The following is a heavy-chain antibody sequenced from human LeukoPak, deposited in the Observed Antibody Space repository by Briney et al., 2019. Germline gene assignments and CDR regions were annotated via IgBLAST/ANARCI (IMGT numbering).Heavy chain of an antibody. Sequence: ASVNLPCKASGYTFTGHYVHWVRQTPGQGLEWTGWINPQSGDTNYAQKFQGRVTMTRDTSIVTAYMELSRLTSDDTGVYYCGVHWGSGYYFDLWGRGIRVTVSS. CDR1: GYTFTGHY. CDR3: GVHWGSGYYFDL. CDR2: INPQSGDT. D-gene: IGHD7-27*01. V-gene: IGHV1-2*02. J-gene: IGHJ2*01.